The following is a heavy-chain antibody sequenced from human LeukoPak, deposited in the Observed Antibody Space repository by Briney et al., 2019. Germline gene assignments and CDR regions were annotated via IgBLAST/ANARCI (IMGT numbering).Heavy chain of an antibody. CDR3: ARALKGQWLGYFDY. CDR2: IYYSGST. D-gene: IGHD6-19*01. J-gene: IGHJ4*02. V-gene: IGHV4-59*01. Sequence: SSETLSLTCAVYGGSFSGYYWSWIRQPPGKGLEWLGYIYYSGSTNYNPSLKSRVTISVDTSKNQFSLKLSSVTAADTAVYYCARALKGQWLGYFDYWGQGTLVTVSS. CDR1: GGSFSGYY.